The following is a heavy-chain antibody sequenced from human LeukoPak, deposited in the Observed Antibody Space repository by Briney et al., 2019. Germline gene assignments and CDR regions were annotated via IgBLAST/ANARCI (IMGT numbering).Heavy chain of an antibody. CDR3: AKDKGGMKNGSYYFDY. V-gene: IGHV3-7*03. CDR2: INGHGSEI. CDR1: GFTFSMSW. Sequence: GGSLRLSCAASGFTFSMSWMTWVRQAPGKGLEWVASINGHGSEIHYVDSVKGRFTISRDNDKNSLYLQMNSLRAEDTALYYCAKDKGGMKNGSYYFDYWGQGTLVTVSS. J-gene: IGHJ4*02. D-gene: IGHD1-26*01.